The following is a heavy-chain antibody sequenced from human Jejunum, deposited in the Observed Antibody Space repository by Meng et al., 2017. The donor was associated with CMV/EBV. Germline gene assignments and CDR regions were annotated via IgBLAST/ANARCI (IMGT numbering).Heavy chain of an antibody. CDR2: FGANGDYI. D-gene: IGHD3-10*01. CDR1: TINNYA. J-gene: IGHJ4*02. V-gene: IGHV3-23*01. CDR3: AKVSTFAYGPGSFFDH. Sequence: TINNYAMTWVRQAPGKGLEWVSGFGANGDYINYADSVKGRFTISRDNSKNTLYLQMNSLRAEDTALYYCAKVSTFAYGPGSFFDHWGQGTPVTVSS.